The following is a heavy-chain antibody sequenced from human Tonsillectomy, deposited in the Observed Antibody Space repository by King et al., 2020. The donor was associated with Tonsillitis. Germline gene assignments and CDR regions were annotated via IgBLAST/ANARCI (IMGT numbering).Heavy chain of an antibody. CDR3: AREGGSFRHFDL. J-gene: IGHJ2*01. Sequence: VQLVQSGAEVKEPGASLKVSCKASGYSFTNYYMHWVRQAPGQRLEWMGLINPSGTGTGYAQNFQGRITMTRDMSTGTDYMELSSLRSDDTAVYYCAREGGSFRHFDLWGRGTLVTVSS. CDR2: INPSGTGT. V-gene: IGHV1-46*01. CDR1: GYSFTNYY. D-gene: IGHD2/OR15-2a*01.